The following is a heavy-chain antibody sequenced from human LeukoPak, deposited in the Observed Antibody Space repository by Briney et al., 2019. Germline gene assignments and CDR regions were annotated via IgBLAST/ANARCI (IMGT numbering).Heavy chain of an antibody. D-gene: IGHD2-2*01. CDR3: ARGGCSTSCYPYYYYGIDV. V-gene: IGHV3-11*01. J-gene: IGHJ6*02. Sequence: PGGSLRLPCAASEFTFSNYWMSWVRQAPGKGLEWVSYISSSGSTIYYADSVKGRFTISRDNAKNSLYLQMNSLRAEDTAVYYCARGGCSTSCYPYYYYGIDVWGQGTTVTVSS. CDR1: EFTFSNYW. CDR2: ISSSGSTI.